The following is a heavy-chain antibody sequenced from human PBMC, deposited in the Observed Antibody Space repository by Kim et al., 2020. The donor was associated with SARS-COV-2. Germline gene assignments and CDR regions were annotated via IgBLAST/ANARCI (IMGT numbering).Heavy chain of an antibody. Sequence: TYNPSLKSRVTISVDTSKNQFSLKLSSVTAADTAVYYCARSGYDLYAFDIWGQGTMVTVSS. J-gene: IGHJ3*02. V-gene: IGHV4-34*01. D-gene: IGHD5-12*01. CDR3: ARSGYDLYAFDI.